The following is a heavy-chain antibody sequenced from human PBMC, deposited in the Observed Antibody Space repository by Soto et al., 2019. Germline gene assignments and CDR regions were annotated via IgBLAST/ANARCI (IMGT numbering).Heavy chain of an antibody. J-gene: IGHJ4*02. V-gene: IGHV3-23*01. Sequence: GGSLRLSCAASGFTFSSYAMSWVRQAPGKGLEWVSTIGGTGGSTYYADSVKGRFSISRDNSKNTLYLQMNSLRAEDTAVYYCAKDTHRILYDSSGYFDYWGQGTLVTVSS. CDR3: AKDTHRILYDSSGYFDY. CDR2: IGGTGGST. D-gene: IGHD3-22*01. CDR1: GFTFSSYA.